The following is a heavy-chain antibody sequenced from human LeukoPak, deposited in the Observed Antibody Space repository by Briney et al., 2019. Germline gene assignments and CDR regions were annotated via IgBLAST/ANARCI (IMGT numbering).Heavy chain of an antibody. CDR2: INPSGGST. Sequence: APVKVSCKASGYTFTSYYMHWVRQAPGQGLEWMGIINPSGGSTSYAQKFQGRVTMTRDTSTSTVYMELSSLRSEDTAVYYCARDRSIAAAGINWYFDLWGRGTLVTVSS. CDR1: GYTFTSYY. J-gene: IGHJ2*01. D-gene: IGHD6-13*01. V-gene: IGHV1-46*01. CDR3: ARDRSIAAAGINWYFDL.